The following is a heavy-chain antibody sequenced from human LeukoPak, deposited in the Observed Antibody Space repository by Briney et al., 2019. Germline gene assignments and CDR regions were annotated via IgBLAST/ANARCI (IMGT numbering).Heavy chain of an antibody. CDR3: ARRQAPRGYFDWFASYYYYYYMDV. D-gene: IGHD3-9*01. CDR2: IYYSGST. V-gene: IGHV4-59*04. J-gene: IGHJ6*03. Sequence: KSSETLSLTCTVSGGSISTYYWSWVRQSPGKGLEWIGHIYYSGSTYYNPSLKSRVTISVDTSKNQFSLKLSSVTAADTAVYYCARRQAPRGYFDWFASYYYYYYMDVWGKGTTVTISS. CDR1: GGSISTYY.